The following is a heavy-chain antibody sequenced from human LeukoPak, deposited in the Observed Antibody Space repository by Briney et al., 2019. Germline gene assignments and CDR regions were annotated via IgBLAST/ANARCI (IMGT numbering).Heavy chain of an antibody. V-gene: IGHV3-23*01. D-gene: IGHD6-19*01. Sequence: GASLKLSCAAYGFTFSTCAMTWVRQAPGKGRGWVSGISASGGRTYYADSVRGRFTISRDNSKNTLYLQMNSLRAEDAAVYYCAKSVKSGYTSGDFDYWGQGTLVTVSS. CDR2: ISASGGRT. CDR1: GFTFSTCA. J-gene: IGHJ4*02. CDR3: AKSVKSGYTSGDFDY.